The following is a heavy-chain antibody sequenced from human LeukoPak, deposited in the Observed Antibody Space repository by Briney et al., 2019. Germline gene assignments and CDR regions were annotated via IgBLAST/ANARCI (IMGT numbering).Heavy chain of an antibody. J-gene: IGHJ6*02. CDR3: AKLGCSGGSCYYYGMDV. CDR2: INPSGGST. Sequence: GASVKVSCKASGYTFTSYFMHWVRQAPGQGLDWMGIINPSGGSTSYAQKFQGRVTMTRDTSTSTVYMELSSLRSEDTAVYYCAKLGCSGGSCYYYGMDVWGQGTTVTVSS. D-gene: IGHD2-15*01. CDR1: GYTFTSYF. V-gene: IGHV1-46*01.